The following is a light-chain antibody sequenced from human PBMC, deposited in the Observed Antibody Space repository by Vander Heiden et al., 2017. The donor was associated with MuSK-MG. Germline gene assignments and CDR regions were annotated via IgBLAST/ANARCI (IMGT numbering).Light chain of an antibody. V-gene: IGLV1-40*01. CDR3: QSDDSSLSGYV. J-gene: IGLJ1*01. Sequence: QSVPTQPPSLSGAPGQRVNISCTRSRSNIGAGYDVHWYHQVPGTAPKLLIYSNSERPSGVPDRFSGSKSVTTATLAITGLQAEDEADYYCQSDDSSLSGYVFGPGTKVTVL. CDR2: SNS. CDR1: RSNIGAGYD.